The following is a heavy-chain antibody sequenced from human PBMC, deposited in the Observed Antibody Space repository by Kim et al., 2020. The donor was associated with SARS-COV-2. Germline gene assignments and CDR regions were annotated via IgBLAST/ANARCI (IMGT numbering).Heavy chain of an antibody. CDR1: GGSISSSNW. J-gene: IGHJ2*01. V-gene: IGHV4-4*02. Sequence: SETLSLTCAVSGGSISSSNWWSWVRQPPGKGLECIGEIYHSGSTNYNPSLKSRVTISVDKSKNQFSLKLSSVTAADTAVYYCARDEGGYCSGGSCYWYFDLWGRGTLVTVSS. CDR3: ARDEGGYCSGGSCYWYFDL. D-gene: IGHD2-15*01. CDR2: IYHSGST.